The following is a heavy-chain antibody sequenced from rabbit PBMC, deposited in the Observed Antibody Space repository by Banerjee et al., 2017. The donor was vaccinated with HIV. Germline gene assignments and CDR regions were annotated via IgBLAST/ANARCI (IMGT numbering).Heavy chain of an antibody. D-gene: IGHD4-1*01. V-gene: IGHV1S47*01. J-gene: IGHJ4*01. Sequence: QEQLVESGGNLITPGGSLTLTCTASGFSLSSYAMSWVRQTPGKGLEWIAYIYPDHGSIDYASWVNGRFTVSLDNAQNTVFLQMTSLTAADTATYFCASLMAGGRYFNLWGPGTLVTVS. CDR3: ASLMAGGRYFNL. CDR2: IYPDHGSI. CDR1: GFSLSSYA.